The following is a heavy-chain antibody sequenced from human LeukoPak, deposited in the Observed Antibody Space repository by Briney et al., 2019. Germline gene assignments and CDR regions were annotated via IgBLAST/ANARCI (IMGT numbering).Heavy chain of an antibody. CDR2: IYYSGST. CDR3: ARYDILTGCFDY. CDR1: GGSISSSSYY. Sequence: PSETLSLTCTVSGGSISSSSYYWGWIRQPPGKGLEWIGSIYYSGSTYYNPSLKSRVTISVDTSKNQFSLKLSSVTAADTAVYYCARYDILTGCFDYWGQGTLVTVSS. D-gene: IGHD3-9*01. J-gene: IGHJ4*02. V-gene: IGHV4-39*07.